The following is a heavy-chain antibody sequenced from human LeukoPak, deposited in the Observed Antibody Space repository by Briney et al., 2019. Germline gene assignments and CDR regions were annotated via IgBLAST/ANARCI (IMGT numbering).Heavy chain of an antibody. V-gene: IGHV4-59*08. CDR1: GGSISSYY. CDR3: ARHHSSSWYFDY. Sequence: SETLSLTCTVSGGSISSYYWSWIRQPPGKGLEWIGYIYYSGSTNYNPSLKSRVTISVDTSKNQFSLKLSSVTAADTAVYYCARHHSSSWYFDYWGQGTLVTVPS. D-gene: IGHD6-13*01. J-gene: IGHJ4*02. CDR2: IYYSGST.